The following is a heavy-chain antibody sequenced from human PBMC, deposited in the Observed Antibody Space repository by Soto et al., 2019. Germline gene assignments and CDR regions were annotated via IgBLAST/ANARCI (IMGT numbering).Heavy chain of an antibody. CDR3: AFGNLSYYFDY. CDR1: GFTFSSYS. J-gene: IGHJ4*02. Sequence: AGGSLRLSCAASGFTFSSYSMNWVRQAPGKGLEWVAIIWYDGSDKYYADSVEGRFAISRDNSKNTLYLQMNSLRAEDTAVYHCAFGNLSYYFDYWGQGAPVTVSS. CDR2: IWYDGSDK. D-gene: IGHD3-16*01. V-gene: IGHV3-33*08.